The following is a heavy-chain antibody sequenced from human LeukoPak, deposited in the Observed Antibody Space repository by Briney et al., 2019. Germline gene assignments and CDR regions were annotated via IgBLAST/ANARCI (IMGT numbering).Heavy chain of an antibody. Sequence: TGGSLRLSCAASGFTFSSYAMNWVRQAPGKGLEWVSAICSNDNNTYYANSVEGRFTISRDNSKNTLSLQLNSLRAEDTAVYYCAKGTSSSCYSAPNYWGQGTLVTVSS. CDR3: AKGTSSSCYSAPNY. D-gene: IGHD2-15*01. V-gene: IGHV3-23*01. J-gene: IGHJ4*02. CDR2: ICSNDNNT. CDR1: GFTFSSYA.